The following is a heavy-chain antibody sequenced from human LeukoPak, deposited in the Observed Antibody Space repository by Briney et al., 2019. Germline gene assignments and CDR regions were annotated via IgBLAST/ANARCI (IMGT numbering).Heavy chain of an antibody. CDR2: IIPIFGTA. Sequence: GASVKVSCKASGGTFTSYAISWVRQAPGQGLEWMEGIIPIFGTANYAQKFQGRVTITADKSTSTAYMELSSLRSEDTAVYYCATAHYGSGMGDAFNIWGQGTMVTVSS. CDR1: GGTFTSYA. CDR3: ATAHYGSGMGDAFNI. V-gene: IGHV1-69*06. J-gene: IGHJ3*02. D-gene: IGHD3-10*01.